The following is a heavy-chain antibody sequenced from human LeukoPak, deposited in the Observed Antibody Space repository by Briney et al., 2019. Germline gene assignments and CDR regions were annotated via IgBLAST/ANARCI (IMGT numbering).Heavy chain of an antibody. CDR2: INPSGGSA. V-gene: IGHV1-46*01. J-gene: IGHJ4*02. Sequence: GASVKVSCKASGYTFTSYYMHWVRQAPGQGLEWMGIINPSGGSASYAQKFQGRVTMTRDTSTSTDYMELSSLTSEDTAAYYCAREARLTAHFDYWGQGTLVTVSS. CDR3: AREARLTAHFDY. D-gene: IGHD2-21*02. CDR1: GYTFTSYY.